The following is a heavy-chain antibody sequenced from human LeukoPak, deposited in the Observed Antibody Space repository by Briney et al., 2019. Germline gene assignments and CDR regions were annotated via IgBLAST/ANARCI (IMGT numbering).Heavy chain of an antibody. J-gene: IGHJ6*02. D-gene: IGHD3-3*01. Sequence: SETLSLTCTVSGGSVSSGSYYWSWIRQPPGKGLEWIGYIYYSGSTNYNPSLKSRVTISVDTSKNQFSLKLSSVTAADTAVYYCARGGAYYDFWSGSGSPYYYYYYGMDVWGQGTTVTVSS. CDR1: GGSVSSGSYY. CDR3: ARGGAYYDFWSGSGSPYYYYYYGMDV. V-gene: IGHV4-61*01. CDR2: IYYSGST.